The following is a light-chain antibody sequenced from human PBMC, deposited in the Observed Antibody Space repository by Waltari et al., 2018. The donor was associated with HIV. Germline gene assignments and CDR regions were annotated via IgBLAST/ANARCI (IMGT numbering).Light chain of an antibody. J-gene: IGKJ5*01. CDR2: WAS. Sequence: DIVMTQSPDSMAVSLGERATINCKSSQRLIYSSDNENYLAWYQQKPGQPPKLPIYWASTRGSGVPDRFSGSGSGTDFTLTISSLQAEDVAVYYCQQYYSTPITFGQGTRLEIK. CDR1: QRLIYSSDNENY. V-gene: IGKV4-1*01. CDR3: QQYYSTPIT.